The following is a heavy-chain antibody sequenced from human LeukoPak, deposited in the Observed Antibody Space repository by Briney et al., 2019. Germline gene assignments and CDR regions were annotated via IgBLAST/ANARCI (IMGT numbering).Heavy chain of an antibody. D-gene: IGHD3/OR15-3a*01. CDR3: ARVGVDLWFDP. Sequence: ASVKVSCKASGYTFTGYYIHWVRRAPGQGLEWMGRIKPNTGGTNYAQKFQGRVTMTRDTSISTAYMELSRLTSDDTAVYYCARVGVDLWFDPWGQGTLVTASS. J-gene: IGHJ5*02. CDR2: IKPNTGGT. V-gene: IGHV1-2*06. CDR1: GYTFTGYY.